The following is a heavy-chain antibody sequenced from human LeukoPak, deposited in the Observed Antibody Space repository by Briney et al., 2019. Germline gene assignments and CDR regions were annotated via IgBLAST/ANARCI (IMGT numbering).Heavy chain of an antibody. D-gene: IGHD1-26*01. V-gene: IGHV1-18*01. J-gene: IGHJ4*02. Sequence: VASVKVSCKASGYTFTSYGISWVRQAPGQGLEWMGWISAYNGNTNYAQKLQGRVTMTTDTSTSTAYMELRSLRSDDTAVYYCARGLRRGSYRHPTPPHYWGQGTLVTVSS. CDR3: ARGLRRGSYRHPTPPHY. CDR2: ISAYNGNT. CDR1: GYTFTSYG.